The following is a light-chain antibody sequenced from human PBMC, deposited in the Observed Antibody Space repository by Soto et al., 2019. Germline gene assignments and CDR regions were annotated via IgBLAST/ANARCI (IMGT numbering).Light chain of an antibody. CDR3: CAYAGSSTYVV. J-gene: IGLJ2*01. Sequence: QSALTKPASGSGSPGQSSTISCTGTSSDVGSYNLVSWYQQHPGKAPKLMIYEGSKRPSGVSNRFSGSKSGNTASLTISGLQAEDEAEYYCCAYAGSSTYVVFGGGTKLTV. CDR1: SSDVGSYNL. CDR2: EGS. V-gene: IGLV2-23*01.